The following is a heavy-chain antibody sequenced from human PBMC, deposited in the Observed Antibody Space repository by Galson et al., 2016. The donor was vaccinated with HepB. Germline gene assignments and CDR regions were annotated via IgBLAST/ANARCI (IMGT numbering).Heavy chain of an antibody. CDR3: TKHGVRTHDH. CDR2: IDSRTPTT. CDR1: GFTFSSYT. Sequence: SLRLSCAASGFTFSSYTMNWVRQAPGKGLEWVATIDSRTPTTHYADSVRGRFTISRDNSKDTVYLQMITLTAEDTAVYYCTKHGVRTHDHWGQGTLVTVSS. J-gene: IGHJ4*02. D-gene: IGHD3-16*01. V-gene: IGHV3-23*01.